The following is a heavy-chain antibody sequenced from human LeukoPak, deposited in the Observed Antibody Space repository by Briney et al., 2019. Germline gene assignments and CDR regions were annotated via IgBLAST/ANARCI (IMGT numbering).Heavy chain of an antibody. V-gene: IGHV3-53*01. J-gene: IGHJ4*02. Sequence: GGSLSLSCAASGFTVSTNYMSWVRQAPGKGMEWVSVIYSGGSTYYSDSVKGRFTISRDNSKNTLYLQMNSLRAEDTAVYYCARYGSGYYTDFDCWGQGTLVTVSS. CDR2: IYSGGST. D-gene: IGHD3-3*01. CDR1: GFTVSTNY. CDR3: ARYGSGYYTDFDC.